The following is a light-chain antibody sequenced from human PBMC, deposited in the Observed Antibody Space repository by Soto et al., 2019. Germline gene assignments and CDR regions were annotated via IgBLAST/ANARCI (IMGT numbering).Light chain of an antibody. Sequence: EIVLTQSPATLSLSPGERATLSCRASQSVSSYLAWYQQKPGQDPRLLIYDASNRATGIPARFSGSGSRTDFTLTISSLEPEDFAVYYCQQRSNWPPYTFGQGTKLEIK. CDR2: DAS. CDR3: QQRSNWPPYT. V-gene: IGKV3-11*01. CDR1: QSVSSY. J-gene: IGKJ2*01.